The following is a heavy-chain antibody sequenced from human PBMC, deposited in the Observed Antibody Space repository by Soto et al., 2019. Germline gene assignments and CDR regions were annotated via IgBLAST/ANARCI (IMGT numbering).Heavy chain of an antibody. CDR3: ARDPTTIYDFWSGYYPEGGHNDAFDI. CDR1: GDSVSSNSAA. Sequence: SQTLSLTCVISGDSVSSNSAAWNWIRQSPSRGLEWLGRTYYRSKWYNDYAVSVKSRITINPDTSKNQFSLQLNSVTPEDTAVYYCARDPTTIYDFWSGYYPEGGHNDAFDIWGQGTMVTVSS. V-gene: IGHV6-1*01. J-gene: IGHJ3*02. CDR2: TYYRSKWYN. D-gene: IGHD3-3*01.